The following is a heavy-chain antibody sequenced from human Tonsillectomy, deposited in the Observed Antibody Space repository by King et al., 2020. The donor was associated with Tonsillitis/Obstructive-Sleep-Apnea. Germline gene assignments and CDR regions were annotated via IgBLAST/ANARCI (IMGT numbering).Heavy chain of an antibody. CDR3: AIVRCHGEFWIRNYYYMDV. D-gene: IGHD4-17*01. CDR1: GGSITSSDW. V-gene: IGHV4-4*02. Sequence: QVQLQESGPGLVKPSGTLSLTCAVSGGSITSSDWWTWVRQPPGKGLEWIGEIYHSGHTNYSPSLKSRVTLSVDKSKNHFSLKLTSVTAADTAVYYCAIVRCHGEFWIRNYYYMDVGGKGTTVTVSS. J-gene: IGHJ6*03. CDR2: IYHSGHT.